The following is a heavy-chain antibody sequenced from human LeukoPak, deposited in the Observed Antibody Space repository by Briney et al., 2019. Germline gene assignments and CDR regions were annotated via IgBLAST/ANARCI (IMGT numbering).Heavy chain of an antibody. Sequence: GGSLRLSCAASGFTFSDYYVSWIRQAPGKGLEWVSYISSSGSTIYYADSVKGRFTISRDNAKNSLYLQMNSLRAEDTAVYYCAREYYDSSGYYPYDAFDIWGQGTMVTVSS. CDR3: AREYYDSSGYYPYDAFDI. CDR1: GFTFSDYY. J-gene: IGHJ3*02. CDR2: ISSSGSTI. D-gene: IGHD3-22*01. V-gene: IGHV3-11*01.